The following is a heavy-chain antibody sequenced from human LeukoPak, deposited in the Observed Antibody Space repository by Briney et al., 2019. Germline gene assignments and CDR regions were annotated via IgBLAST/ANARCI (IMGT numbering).Heavy chain of an antibody. CDR1: GGSISSYY. Sequence: SETLSLTCTVSGGSISSYYWSWIRQPAGKGLEWIGRIYTSGSTNYNPSLKSRVTMSVDTSKNQFSLRLRSVTAADTAVYFCARDGAGYDYWFDPWGQGTLVTVSS. CDR2: IYTSGST. V-gene: IGHV4-4*07. CDR3: ARDGAGYDYWFDP. D-gene: IGHD5-12*01. J-gene: IGHJ5*02.